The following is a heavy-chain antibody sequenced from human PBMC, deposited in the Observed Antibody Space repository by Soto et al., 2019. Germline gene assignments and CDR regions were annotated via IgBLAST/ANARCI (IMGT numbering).Heavy chain of an antibody. J-gene: IGHJ4*02. D-gene: IGHD3-9*01. Sequence: GGSLRLSCAASGFTFNNFAMNWVRQAPGKGLEWVSYISSSSGSTIYYADSVKGRFTISRDNAKNSMYLQMNSLRVEDTAVYYCARDGGFDILTGLYIARCYFDYWGQGTLVTVSS. CDR3: ARDGGFDILTGLYIARCYFDY. V-gene: IGHV3-48*01. CDR2: ISSSSGSTI. CDR1: GFTFNNFA.